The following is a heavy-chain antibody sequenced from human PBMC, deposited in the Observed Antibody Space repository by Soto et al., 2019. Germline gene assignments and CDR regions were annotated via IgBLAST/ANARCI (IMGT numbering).Heavy chain of an antibody. J-gene: IGHJ6*02. CDR1: CGSISSGGYY. D-gene: IGHD2-2*01. Sequence: SETLSLTCTVSCGSISSGGYYWSWIRQHPGKGLEWIGYIYYSGSTYYNPSLKSRVTISVDTSKNQFSLKLSSVTAADTAVYYCARDGCSSTSCYDYYYGMDVWGQGTTVTVSS. V-gene: IGHV4-31*02. CDR3: ARDGCSSTSCYDYYYGMDV. CDR2: IYYSGST.